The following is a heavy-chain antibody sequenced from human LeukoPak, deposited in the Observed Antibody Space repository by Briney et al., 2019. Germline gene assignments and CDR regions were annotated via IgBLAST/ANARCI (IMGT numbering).Heavy chain of an antibody. CDR1: GYTFTGYY. V-gene: IGHV1-2*02. CDR2: INPNSGGT. Sequence: GASVKVSCKASGYTFTGYYMHWVRQAPGQGLEWMGWINPNSGGTNYAQKFQGRVTMTRDTSISTAYMELSRLRSDDTAVYYCARDRFTMVRGANNWFDPWGQGTLVTVSS. D-gene: IGHD3-10*01. CDR3: ARDRFTMVRGANNWFDP. J-gene: IGHJ5*02.